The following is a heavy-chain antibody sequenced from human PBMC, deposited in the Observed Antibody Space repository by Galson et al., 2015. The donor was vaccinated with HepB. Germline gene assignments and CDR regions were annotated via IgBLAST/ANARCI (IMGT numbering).Heavy chain of an antibody. V-gene: IGHV4-34*01. CDR2: ITHSGST. D-gene: IGHD2-15*01. Sequence: TLSLTCAVYGGSFSAYHWGWIRQPPGKGLGWIGEITHSGSTNYNPSLKIRVIISVDTSRNQFSLKLSSVTAADTAIYYCARHQVVALGGLYGLDVWGQGTTVTVSS. CDR1: GGSFSAYH. J-gene: IGHJ6*02. CDR3: ARHQVVALGGLYGLDV.